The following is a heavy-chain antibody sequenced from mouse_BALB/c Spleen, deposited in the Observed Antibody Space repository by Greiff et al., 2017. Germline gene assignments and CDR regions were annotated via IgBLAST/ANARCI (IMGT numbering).Heavy chain of an antibody. CDR2: ISNGGGST. J-gene: IGHJ2*01. Sequence: EVQLVESGGGLVQPGGSLKLSCAASGFTFSSYTMSWVRQTPEKRLEWVAYISNGGGSTYYPDTVKGRFTISRDNAKNTLYLQMSSLKSEDTAMYYCARQGITTDYFDYWGQGTTLTVSS. CDR3: ARQGITTDYFDY. V-gene: IGHV5-12-2*01. D-gene: IGHD2-4*01. CDR1: GFTFSSYT.